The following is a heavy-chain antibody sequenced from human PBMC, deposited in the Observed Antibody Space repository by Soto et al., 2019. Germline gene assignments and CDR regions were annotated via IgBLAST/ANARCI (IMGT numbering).Heavy chain of an antibody. Sequence: EVTLVEFGGGLVKPGGSLELSCVASGFNFRNAWMGWVRQAPGKGPEWVGRVRSGTEGGAKDYNDALEGRFTISRDDSKNEVYLEMNSLRSEDTAVYCCMTDPSTVTPFYYFDYWGQGTLVTV. CDR3: MTDPSTVTPFYYFDY. J-gene: IGHJ4*02. V-gene: IGHV3-15*05. D-gene: IGHD4-17*01. CDR2: VRSGTEGGAK. CDR1: GFNFRNAW.